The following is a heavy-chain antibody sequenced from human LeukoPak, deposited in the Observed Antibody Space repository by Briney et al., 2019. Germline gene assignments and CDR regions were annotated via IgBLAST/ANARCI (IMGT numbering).Heavy chain of an antibody. CDR2: IKQDGSEQ. CDR1: GFTFSSYW. V-gene: IGHV3-7*05. Sequence: PGGSLRLSCAASGFTFSSYWMGWVRQAPGKGLEWVANIKQDGSEQYYADSVKGRFTISRDNAQNSLYLQMNSLRADDTAVYYCARGAGYCTSTGCYGSDWFDSWGQGVLVTVSS. J-gene: IGHJ5*01. D-gene: IGHD2-2*01. CDR3: ARGAGYCTSTGCYGSDWFDS.